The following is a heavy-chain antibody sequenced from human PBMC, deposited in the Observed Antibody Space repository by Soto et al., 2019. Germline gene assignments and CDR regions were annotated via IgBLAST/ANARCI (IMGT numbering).Heavy chain of an antibody. CDR2: IYYSGST. Sequence: PSETLSLTCAVYGGSFSGYFWTWIRQPPGKGLEWIGYIYYSGSTNYNPSLKSRVTISVDTSKNQFSLKLSSVTAADTAVYYCARGIIEYSSSSYFEYWGQGTLVTVSS. D-gene: IGHD6-6*01. CDR1: GGSFSGYF. V-gene: IGHV4-59*01. J-gene: IGHJ4*02. CDR3: ARGIIEYSSSSYFEY.